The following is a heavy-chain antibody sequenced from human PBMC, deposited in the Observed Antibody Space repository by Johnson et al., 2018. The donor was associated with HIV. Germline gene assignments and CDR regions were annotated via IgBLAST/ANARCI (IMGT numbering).Heavy chain of an antibody. J-gene: IGHJ3*02. V-gene: IGHV3-74*01. CDR2: INSDGSSI. CDR1: GFTFSSYW. D-gene: IGHD3-10*01. CDR3: ARDLRFNRTVQGLIIISGVFDM. Sequence: VQLVESGGGLVQPGGSLRLSCAASGFTFSSYWMHWVRQAPGKGLVWVSRINSDGSSITYADSVKGRFTISRDNAKNTLYLQMNSLRSEDTAVYSCARDLRFNRTVQGLIIISGVFDMWGQGTVVSVSS.